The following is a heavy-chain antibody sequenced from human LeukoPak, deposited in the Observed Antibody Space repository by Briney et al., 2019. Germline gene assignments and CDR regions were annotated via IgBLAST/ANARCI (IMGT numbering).Heavy chain of an antibody. D-gene: IGHD2-15*01. CDR1: GFTFSSYS. V-gene: IGHV3-21*01. CDR2: ISSSSSYI. Sequence: GGSLRLSCAASGFTFSSYSMNWVRQAPGKGLEWVSSISSSSSYIYYADSVKGRFTVSRDNAKNSLYLQMNSLRAEDTAVYYCARDGLPATVANWFDPWGQGTLVTVSS. J-gene: IGHJ5*02. CDR3: ARDGLPATVANWFDP.